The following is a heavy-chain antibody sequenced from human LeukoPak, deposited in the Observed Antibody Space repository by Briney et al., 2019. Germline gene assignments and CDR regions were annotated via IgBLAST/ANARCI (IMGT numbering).Heavy chain of an antibody. CDR3: TTGKTYDSSAYYTRF. D-gene: IGHD3-22*01. J-gene: IGHJ4*02. V-gene: IGHV3-30*02. Sequence: GGSLRLSCAASGFTFSSYGIHWVRQAPGNGLEWVAFIRYDGSNKYYADSVKGRFTISRDNSKNTLYLQMNSLKTEDTAVYYCTTGKTYDSSAYYTRFWGQGTLVTVSS. CDR2: IRYDGSNK. CDR1: GFTFSSYG.